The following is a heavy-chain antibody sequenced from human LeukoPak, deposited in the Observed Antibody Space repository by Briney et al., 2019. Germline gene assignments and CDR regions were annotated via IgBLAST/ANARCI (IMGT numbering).Heavy chain of an antibody. D-gene: IGHD3-3*01. J-gene: IGHJ3*02. V-gene: IGHV4-34*01. CDR3: ARGYYDFWSGYSLGAFDI. Sequence: SETLSLTCAVYGGSFSGYYWSWIRQPPGKGLEWIGEINHSGSTNYNPSLKSRVTISVDTSKNQFSLKLSSVTAADTAVYYCARGYYDFWSGYSLGAFDIWGQGTMVTVSS. CDR1: GGSFSGYY. CDR2: INHSGST.